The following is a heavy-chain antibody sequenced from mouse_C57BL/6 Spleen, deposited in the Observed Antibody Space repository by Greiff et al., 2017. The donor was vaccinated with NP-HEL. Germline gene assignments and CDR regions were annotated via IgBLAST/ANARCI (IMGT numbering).Heavy chain of an antibody. CDR1: GFTFSSYA. CDR3: TRDRGGSSLYAMDY. CDR2: ISSGGDYI. J-gene: IGHJ4*01. Sequence: EVKLMESGEGLVKPGGSLKLSCAASGFTFSSYAMSWVRQTPEKRLEWVAYISSGGDYIYYADTVKGRFTISRDNARNTLYLQMSSLKSEDTAMYYCTRDRGGSSLYAMDYWGQGTSVTVSS. V-gene: IGHV5-9-1*02. D-gene: IGHD1-1*01.